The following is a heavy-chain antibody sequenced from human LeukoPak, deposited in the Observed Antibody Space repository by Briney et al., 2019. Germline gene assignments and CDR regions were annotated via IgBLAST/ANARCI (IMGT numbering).Heavy chain of an antibody. V-gene: IGHV3-48*03. CDR2: ISSSGSSI. J-gene: IGHJ4*02. CDR1: GFTFSSYE. CDR3: ARDEGTNLDY. Sequence: GGSLRLSCAASGFTFSSYEMNWVRQAPGKGLEWVSYISSSGSSIYYADSVKGRFTISRDSAKNSLYLQMNSLRAEDTAVYYCARDEGTNLDYWGQGTLVTVSS.